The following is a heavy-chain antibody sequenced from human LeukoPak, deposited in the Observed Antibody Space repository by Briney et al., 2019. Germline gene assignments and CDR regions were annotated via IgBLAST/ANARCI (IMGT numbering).Heavy chain of an antibody. D-gene: IGHD3-10*01. V-gene: IGHV4-34*01. J-gene: IGHJ5*01. CDR2: INHSGST. Sequence: SETLFLTCAGYGGSFSGYYWSWIRQPPGKGLEWIGEINHSGSTNYNPSLKSRVTISVDTSKNQFSLKLSSVTAADTAVYYCARGRQGYYYGSGSYWFDYWGQGTLVTVSS. CDR3: ARGRQGYYYGSGSYWFDY. CDR1: GGSFSGYY.